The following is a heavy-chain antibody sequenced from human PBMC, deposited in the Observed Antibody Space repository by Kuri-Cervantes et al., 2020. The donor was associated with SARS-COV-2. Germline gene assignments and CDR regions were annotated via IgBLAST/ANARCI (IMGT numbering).Heavy chain of an antibody. J-gene: IGHJ4*02. CDR1: GFTFSSYA. Sequence: GESLKISCAASGFTFSSYAMSWVRQAPGKGLEWVSVIYSGGSSTYYADSVKGRFIISRDNSKNTLYLQMNSLRAEDTAVYYCAKDIAVAGHFDYWGQGTLVTVSS. CDR3: AKDIAVAGHFDY. V-gene: IGHV3-23*03. CDR2: IYSGGSST. D-gene: IGHD6-19*01.